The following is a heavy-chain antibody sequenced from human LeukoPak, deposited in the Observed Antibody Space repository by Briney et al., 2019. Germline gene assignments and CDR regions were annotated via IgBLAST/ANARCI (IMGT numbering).Heavy chain of an antibody. D-gene: IGHD3-10*01. CDR1: GFTFSTYV. CDR2: ILGSGGGT. J-gene: IGHJ6*02. CDR3: ATTPGAYYYSHMDV. V-gene: IGHV3-23*01. Sequence: GSLRLSCAASGFTFSTYVMTWGRRAPGKGLEWGSAILGSGGGTYYTDSVKGRFTISSDNSKNTLYLQMNSLSAEDTAVYYCATTPGAYYYSHMDVWGQGTTVTVSS.